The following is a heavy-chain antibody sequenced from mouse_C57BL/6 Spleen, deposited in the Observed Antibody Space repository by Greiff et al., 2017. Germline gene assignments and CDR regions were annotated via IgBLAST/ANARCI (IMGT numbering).Heavy chain of an antibody. J-gene: IGHJ3*01. CDR2: IDPENGDT. CDR3: TYYYGSSFFAY. CDR1: GFNIKDDY. D-gene: IGHD1-1*01. V-gene: IGHV14-4*01. Sequence: VQLQQSGAELVRPGASVKLSCTASGFNIKDDYMHWVKQRPEQGLEWIGWIDPENGDTEYASKFQGKATITADTYSKTAYLQLSNLTSEDTAVYYCTYYYGSSFFAYWGQGTLGTGSA.